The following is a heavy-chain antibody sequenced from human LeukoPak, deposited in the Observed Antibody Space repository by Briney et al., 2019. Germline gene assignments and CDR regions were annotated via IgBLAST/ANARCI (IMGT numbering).Heavy chain of an antibody. V-gene: IGHV3-23*01. CDR1: GFTFSSYA. Sequence: GGSLRLSCAASGFTFSSYAMSWVRQAPGKGLEWVSGFSASGGSTYYADSVKGRFTISRDNSKNTLYLQMNGLRAEDTAVHYCAKGNSGSYLMHFDYWGQGTLVTVSS. CDR3: AKGNSGSYLMHFDY. D-gene: IGHD1-26*01. CDR2: FSASGGST. J-gene: IGHJ4*02.